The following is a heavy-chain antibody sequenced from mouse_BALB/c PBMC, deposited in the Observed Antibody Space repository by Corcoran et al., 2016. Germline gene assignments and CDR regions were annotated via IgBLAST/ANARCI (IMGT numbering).Heavy chain of an antibody. CDR3: ARNHNYGLFAY. CDR2: INPGSRTI. Sequence: EVKLLESGGGLVQPGGSLKLSCAASGFDFSRYWMSWVRQAPGKGLEWIGEINPGSRTINYTPSLKDKFIISRDNAKNTLYLQMNRVRSEDTALYYCARNHNYGLFAYWGQGTLVTVSA. V-gene: IGHV4-1*02. J-gene: IGHJ3*01. CDR1: GFDFSRYW. D-gene: IGHD1-1*01.